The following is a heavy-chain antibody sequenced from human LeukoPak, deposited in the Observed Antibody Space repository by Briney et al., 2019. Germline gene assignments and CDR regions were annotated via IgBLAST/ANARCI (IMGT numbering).Heavy chain of an antibody. D-gene: IGHD3-3*01. CDR1: GVTFSSYG. J-gene: IGHJ4*02. CDR2: IRYDGSNK. CDR3: AKDQAREVYYGDYFDF. Sequence: GGSLGLSCAASGVTFSSYGMHWVRQAPGKGLEWVAFIRYDGSNKYYADSVKGRFTISRDNSKSTLYLQMNSLRAEDTAVYYCAKDQAREVYYGDYFDFWGQGTLVTVSS. V-gene: IGHV3-30*02.